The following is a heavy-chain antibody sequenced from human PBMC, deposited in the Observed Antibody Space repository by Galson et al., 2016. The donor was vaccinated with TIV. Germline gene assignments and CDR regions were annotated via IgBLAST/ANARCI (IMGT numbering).Heavy chain of an antibody. V-gene: IGHV3-13*01. CDR1: GFTFSNND. Sequence: SLRLSCAASGFTFSNNDMHWVRQATGKGLEWVSGIGTAGDTYYEGSMKGRFTISRENAKNSLYLQMNSLKAGDTAVYYCAREALFGYYYMDVWGKGTTVTVSS. CDR2: IGTAGDT. J-gene: IGHJ6*03. D-gene: IGHD3-3*01. CDR3: AREALFGYYYMDV.